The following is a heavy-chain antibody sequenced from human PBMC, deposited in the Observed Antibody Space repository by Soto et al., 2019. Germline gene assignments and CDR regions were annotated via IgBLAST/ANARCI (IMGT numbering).Heavy chain of an antibody. CDR2: IYYSGST. J-gene: IGHJ5*02. D-gene: IGHD2-2*01. Sequence: SETLSLTCTVSGGSISSGDYYWSWIRQPPGKGLEWIGYIYYSGSTYYNPSLKSRVSISVDTSKNQFSLKLSSVTAADTAVYYCARFLSSRGGVPAADNWFDPLGQGTLVTVTS. CDR3: ARFLSSRGGVPAADNWFDP. CDR1: GGSISSGDYY. V-gene: IGHV4-30-4*01.